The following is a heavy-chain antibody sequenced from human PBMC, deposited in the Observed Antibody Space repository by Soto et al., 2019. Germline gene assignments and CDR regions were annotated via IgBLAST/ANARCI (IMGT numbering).Heavy chain of an antibody. CDR3: ASPGRSSGWAFDY. Sequence: GGSLRLSCAASGFTFSSYGMHWVRQAPGKGLEWVAVISYDGSNKYYADSVKGRFTISRDNSKNTLYLQMNSLRAEDTAVYYCASPGRSSGWAFDYWGQGTLVTVSS. V-gene: IGHV3-30*03. CDR1: GFTFSSYG. CDR2: ISYDGSNK. J-gene: IGHJ4*02. D-gene: IGHD6-19*01.